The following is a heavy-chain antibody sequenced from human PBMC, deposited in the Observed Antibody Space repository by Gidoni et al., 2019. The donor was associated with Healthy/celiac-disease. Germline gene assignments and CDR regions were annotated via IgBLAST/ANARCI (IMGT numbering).Heavy chain of an antibody. J-gene: IGHJ4*02. V-gene: IGHV4-39*07. D-gene: IGHD2-21*02. Sequence: QLQLQESGPGLVKPSETLSRTCTVSGGSISSSSYYWGWIRPPPGKGLEWIGIIYYSGSTYYNPSLKSRVTISVDTSKNQFSLKLSSVTAADTAVYYCASGRADYYFDYWGQGTLVTVSS. CDR1: GGSISSSSYY. CDR3: ASGRADYYFDY. CDR2: IYYSGST.